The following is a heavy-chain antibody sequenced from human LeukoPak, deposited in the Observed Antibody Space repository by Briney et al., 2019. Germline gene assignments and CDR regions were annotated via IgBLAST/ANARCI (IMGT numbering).Heavy chain of an antibody. Sequence: ASVKVSCKASGYTFTGYYMHWVRQAPGQGLEWMGWINPNSGGTNYAQKFQGRVTMTRDTSISTAYMELSRLRSDDTAVYYCARLPITIAVAGRVTRNWFDPWGQGTLVTVSS. CDR1: GYTFTGYY. J-gene: IGHJ5*02. CDR2: INPNSGGT. CDR3: ARLPITIAVAGRVTRNWFDP. V-gene: IGHV1-2*02. D-gene: IGHD6-19*01.